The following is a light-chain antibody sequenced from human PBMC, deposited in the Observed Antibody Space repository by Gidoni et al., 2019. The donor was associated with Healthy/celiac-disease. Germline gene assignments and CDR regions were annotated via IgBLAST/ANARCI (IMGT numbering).Light chain of an antibody. CDR3: QQYDNLPRVT. CDR2: DAS. CDR1: QDISNY. J-gene: IGKJ3*01. V-gene: IGKV1-33*01. Sequence: DIQMTQSPSSLSASVGDRVTITCQACQDISNYLNWYQQKPGKAPKLLIYDASNLETGVPSRLSGSGYGTDFTFTISSMQHEDIATYCCQQYDNLPRVTFGPGTKVNIK.